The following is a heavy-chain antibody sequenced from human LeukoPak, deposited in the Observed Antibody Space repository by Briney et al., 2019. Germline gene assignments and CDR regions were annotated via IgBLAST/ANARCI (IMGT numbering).Heavy chain of an antibody. V-gene: IGHV3-30*04. D-gene: IGHD3-10*01. CDR2: ISYDGSNK. Sequence: GGSLRLSCAASGFTFSSYAMHWVRQAPGKGLEWVAVISYDGSNKYYADSVKGRFTISRDNSKNTLYLQMNSLRPEDTAMYYCAKDSYSYGSGTPDYWGQGTLLTVSS. CDR3: AKDSYSYGSGTPDY. J-gene: IGHJ4*02. CDR1: GFTFSSYA.